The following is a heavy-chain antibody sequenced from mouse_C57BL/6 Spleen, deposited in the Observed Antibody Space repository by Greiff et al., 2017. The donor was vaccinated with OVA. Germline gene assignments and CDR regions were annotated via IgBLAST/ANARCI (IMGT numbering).Heavy chain of an antibody. CDR1: GFTFSDYY. D-gene: IGHD1-1*01. CDR3: ARDYYVSSHYFDY. J-gene: IGHJ2*01. V-gene: IGHV5-16*01. CDR2: INYDGSST. Sequence: EVQLVESEGGLVQPGSSMKLSCTASGFTFSDYYMAWVRQVPEKGLEWVANINYDGSSTYYLDSLKSRFIISRDNAKNILYLQMSSLKSEDTATYYCARDYYVSSHYFDYWGQGTTLTVSS.